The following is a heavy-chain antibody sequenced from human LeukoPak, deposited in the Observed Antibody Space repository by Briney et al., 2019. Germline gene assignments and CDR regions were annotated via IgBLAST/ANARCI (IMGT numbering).Heavy chain of an antibody. CDR3: ARDHSGSYLVANPDGFDI. J-gene: IGHJ3*02. V-gene: IGHV3-48*03. Sequence: GGSLRLSCAASGFTFSSYEMNWVRQAPGKGLEWVSYISSSGSTIYYADSVKGRFTISRDNAKNSLYLQMNSLRAEDTAVYYCARDHSGSYLVANPDGFDIWGQRTMVTVSS. CDR2: ISSSGSTI. CDR1: GFTFSSYE. D-gene: IGHD1-26*01.